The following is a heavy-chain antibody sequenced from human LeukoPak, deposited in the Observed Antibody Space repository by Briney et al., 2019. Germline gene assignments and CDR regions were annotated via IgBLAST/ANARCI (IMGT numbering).Heavy chain of an antibody. CDR2: IYHSGST. J-gene: IGHJ5*02. D-gene: IGHD4-17*01. CDR3: ARVYGDYAIWFDP. V-gene: IGHV4-30-2*01. Sequence: SETLSLTCTVAVGSISSGGYSWSWIRQPPGKGLEWIGYIYHSGSTYYNPSLKSRVTISVDRSKNQFSLKLSSVTAADTAVYYCARVYGDYAIWFDPWGQGTLVTVSS. CDR1: VGSISSGGYS.